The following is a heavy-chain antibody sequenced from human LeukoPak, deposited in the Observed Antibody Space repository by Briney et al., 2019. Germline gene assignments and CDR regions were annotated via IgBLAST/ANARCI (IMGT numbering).Heavy chain of an antibody. CDR1: SGSISSHY. CDR3: ASVAVVYYYGMDV. V-gene: IGHV4-59*11. J-gene: IGHJ6*02. CDR2: IDYTGTT. D-gene: IGHD6-19*01. Sequence: SETLSLTCTVSSGSISSHYWSWIRQPPGKALEWLGYIDYTGTTTYNPSLKSRVTISVDPSNNQFSLKLSSVTAADTAVYYCASVAVVYYYGMDVWGQGTTVTVSS.